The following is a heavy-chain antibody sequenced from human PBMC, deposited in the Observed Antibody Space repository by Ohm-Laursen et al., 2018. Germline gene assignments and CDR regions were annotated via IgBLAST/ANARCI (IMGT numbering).Heavy chain of an antibody. CDR2: ISAYNGNT. D-gene: IGHD3-16*02. CDR1: GYTFTSYG. CDR3: ARNTRPLRLGELSLSY. J-gene: IGHJ4*02. V-gene: IGHV1-18*01. Sequence: SVKVSCKASGYTFTSYGISWVRQAPGQGLEWMGWISAYNGNTNYAQKLQGRVTMTTDTSTSTAYMELRSLRSDDTAVYYCARNTRPLRLGELSLSYWGQGTLVTVSS.